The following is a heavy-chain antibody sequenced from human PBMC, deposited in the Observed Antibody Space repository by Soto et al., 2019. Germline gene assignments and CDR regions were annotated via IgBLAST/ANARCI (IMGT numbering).Heavy chain of an antibody. Sequence: GESLKISCRGSGYSFSNYWISWVRQMPGKGLEWMGKIDPSDSSTNYNPSFQGHVTISVDKSINTVFLQWTTLRASDTAMYYCARQDQHDYWGQGTQVTVSS. CDR3: ARQDQHDY. J-gene: IGHJ4*02. V-gene: IGHV5-10-1*01. CDR2: IDPSDSST. CDR1: GYSFSNYW.